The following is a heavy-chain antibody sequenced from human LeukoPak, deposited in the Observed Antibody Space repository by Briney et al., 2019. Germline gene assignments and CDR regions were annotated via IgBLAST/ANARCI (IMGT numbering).Heavy chain of an antibody. CDR2: IRYDGSNK. V-gene: IGHV3-30*02. Sequence: GGSLRLSCAASGFTFSSYGIHWVRQAPGKGLEWVAFIRYDGSNKYYADSVKGRFTISRDNSKNTLYLQMNSLRVEDTAVYYCARANMVRGVGSFFDRNWFDPWGQGTLVTVSS. CDR1: GFTFSSYG. J-gene: IGHJ5*02. CDR3: ARANMVRGVGSFFDRNWFDP. D-gene: IGHD3-10*01.